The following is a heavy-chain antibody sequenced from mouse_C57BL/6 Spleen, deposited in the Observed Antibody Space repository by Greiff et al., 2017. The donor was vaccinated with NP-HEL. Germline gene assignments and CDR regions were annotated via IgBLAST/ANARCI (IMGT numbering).Heavy chain of an antibody. D-gene: IGHD2-4*01. CDR2: IYPSDSET. J-gene: IGHJ2*01. CDR3: ARGDYLYYFDY. Sequence: QVQLQQPGAELVRPGSSVKLSCKASGYTFTSYWMDWVKQRPGQGLEWIGNIYPSDSETHYNQKFKDKATLTVDKSSSTAYMQLSSLTSEDSAVYYCARGDYLYYFDYWGQGTTLTVSP. V-gene: IGHV1-61*01. CDR1: GYTFTSYW.